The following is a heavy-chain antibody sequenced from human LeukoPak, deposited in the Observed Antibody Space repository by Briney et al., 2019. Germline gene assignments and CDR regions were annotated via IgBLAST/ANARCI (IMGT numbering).Heavy chain of an antibody. Sequence: GESLKISCKGSGYSFTSHWIAWVRQMPGKGLEWMGIIYPDDSDTRYSPSFQGQVTISADKSITTAYLHWSCLKASDTALPYVTRTPYDFWRGSPWHYNNYMDVGGKGTTATVPS. V-gene: IGHV5-51*01. J-gene: IGHJ6*03. CDR2: IYPDDSDT. D-gene: IGHD3-3*01. CDR3: TRTPYDFWRGSPWHYNNYMDV. CDR1: GYSFTSHW.